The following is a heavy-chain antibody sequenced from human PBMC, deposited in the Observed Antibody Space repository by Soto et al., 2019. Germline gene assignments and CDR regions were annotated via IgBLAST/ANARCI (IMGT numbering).Heavy chain of an antibody. CDR2: INPSGGST. CDR3: ASLNHFDC. CDR1: GYTITSYY. Sequence: GASVKVSCKASGYTITSYYMHWVRQAPEQGLEWMGLINPSGGSTSYAQKFQGRVTLTRDTSTSTGYMELSSLRSVDTAVYYCASLNHFDCWGQGTLVLVTA. V-gene: IGHV1-46*01. J-gene: IGHJ4*02.